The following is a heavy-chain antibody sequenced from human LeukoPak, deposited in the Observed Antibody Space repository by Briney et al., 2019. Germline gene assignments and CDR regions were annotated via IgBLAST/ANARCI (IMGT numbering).Heavy chain of an antibody. V-gene: IGHV3-48*03. J-gene: IGHJ4*02. CDR3: TSRGILGSGSYYNVGDY. CDR1: GFTFSSYE. CDR2: ISSSGSTI. Sequence: PGGSLRLSCAASGFTFSSYEMNWVRQAPGKGLEWVSYISSSGSTIYYADSVKGRFTISRDDSKNTAYLQMNSLKTEDTAVYYCTSRGILGSGSYYNVGDYWGQGTLVTVSS. D-gene: IGHD3-10*01.